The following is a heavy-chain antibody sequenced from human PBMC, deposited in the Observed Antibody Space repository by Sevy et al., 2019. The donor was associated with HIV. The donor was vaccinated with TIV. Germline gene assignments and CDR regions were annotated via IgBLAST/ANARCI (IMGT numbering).Heavy chain of an antibody. J-gene: IGHJ6*02. V-gene: IGHV3-21*01. Sequence: GGSLRLSCAASGFTFTVYSMNWVRQAPGKGLEWVSSISSSFYINYADSVKGRFTISRDNAKNSLYLQMNSLRAEDTAVYYCAKRLVSWDGMDVWGQGTTVTVSS. CDR1: GFTFTVYS. CDR2: ISSSFYI. D-gene: IGHD3-10*01. CDR3: AKRLVSWDGMDV.